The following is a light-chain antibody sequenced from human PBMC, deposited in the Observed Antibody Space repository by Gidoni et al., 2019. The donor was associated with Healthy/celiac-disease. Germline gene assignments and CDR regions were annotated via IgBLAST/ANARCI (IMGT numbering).Light chain of an antibody. V-gene: IGKV3-15*01. J-gene: IGKJ1*01. CDR1: QSVSSN. CDR3: QQYNNWPPLT. Sequence: EIVMTQSPATLSVSPGERATLSCRASQSVSSNLAWYQQKPGQAPRLLIYGASTKATGIPARFSGSGSGTGFTLTISSLQSEDFAVYDCQQYNNWPPLTFGQGTKVEIK. CDR2: GAS.